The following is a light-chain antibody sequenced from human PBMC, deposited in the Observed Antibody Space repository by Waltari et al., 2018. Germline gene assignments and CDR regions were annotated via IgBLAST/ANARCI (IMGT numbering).Light chain of an antibody. J-gene: IGLJ3*02. Sequence: QTVVTQEPSLSVSPGGTVTLTCALSSGSVSTTSYATWHQQSPGQAPRTLVYKADSRSSGVPGLFSGSILGNKAALTITGAQADDESDYYCALYMGSGIWVFGGGTKLTVL. CDR1: SGSVSTTSY. CDR2: KAD. CDR3: ALYMGSGIWV. V-gene: IGLV8-61*01.